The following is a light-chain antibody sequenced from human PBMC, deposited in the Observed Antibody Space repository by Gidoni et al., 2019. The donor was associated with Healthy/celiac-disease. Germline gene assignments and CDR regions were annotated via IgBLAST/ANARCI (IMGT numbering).Light chain of an antibody. Sequence: EIGLTQYPGTLSLSPGQRATLSCRASQSVSSSYLAWYQQKPGQAPRLLIYGASSRATGIPDRFSGSGSGTDFTLTISRLEPEDFAVYYCQQYGSSPPTFGQXTKVEIK. V-gene: IGKV3-20*01. CDR1: QSVSSSY. CDR2: GAS. CDR3: QQYGSSPPT. J-gene: IGKJ1*01.